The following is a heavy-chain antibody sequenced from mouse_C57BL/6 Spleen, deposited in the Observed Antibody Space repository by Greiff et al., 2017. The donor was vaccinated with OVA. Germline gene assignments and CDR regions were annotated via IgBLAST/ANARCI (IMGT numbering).Heavy chain of an antibody. V-gene: IGHV7-3*01. CDR3: ARYVDYDYDVLYYFDY. CDR1: GFTFTDYY. D-gene: IGHD2-4*01. Sequence: DVMLVESGGGLVQPGGSLSLSCAASGFTFTDYYMSWVRQPPGKALEWLGFIRNKANGYTTEYSASVKGRFTISRDNSQSILYLQMNALRAEDSATYYCARYVDYDYDVLYYFDYWGQGTTLTVSS. J-gene: IGHJ2*01. CDR2: IRNKANGYTT.